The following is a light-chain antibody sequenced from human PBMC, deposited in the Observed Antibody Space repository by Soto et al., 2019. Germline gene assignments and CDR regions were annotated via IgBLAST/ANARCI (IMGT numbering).Light chain of an antibody. J-gene: IGKJ4*01. CDR2: GAS. V-gene: IGKV3-15*01. CDR1: QNISNY. Sequence: IVMAQSPATLSVSPGETAILSCRASQNISNYLAWYQQRPGQAPRLLIYGASTRATGIPARFSGSASGTEFTLTISSLQSEDFAIYYCQQYNNWPLTFGGGTKVDIK. CDR3: QQYNNWPLT.